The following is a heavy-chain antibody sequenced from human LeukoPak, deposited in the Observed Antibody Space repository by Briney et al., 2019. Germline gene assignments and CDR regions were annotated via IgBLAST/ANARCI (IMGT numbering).Heavy chain of an antibody. J-gene: IGHJ5*02. CDR1: GGSISSYY. CDR3: ARDEDSSGYYYGLDP. CDR2: IYYSGSN. V-gene: IGHV4-59*01. D-gene: IGHD3-22*01. Sequence: PSETLSLTCTVSGGSISSYYWSWIRQPPGKGLEWIGYIYYSGSNNYNPSLKSRVAISVDTSKNQFSLKLSSVTAADTAVYYCARDEDSSGYYYGLDPWGQGTLVTVSS.